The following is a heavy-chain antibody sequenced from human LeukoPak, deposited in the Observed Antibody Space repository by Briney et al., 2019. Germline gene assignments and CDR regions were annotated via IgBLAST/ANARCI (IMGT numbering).Heavy chain of an antibody. D-gene: IGHD2-2*02. CDR1: KNMFTGYF. CDR3: AAQCDDDFCYKRDYMDV. J-gene: IGHJ6*03. CDR2: INPNSGGT. Sequence: ASVKVSCKTSKNMFTGYFMHWVRQAPGQGLEWIGWINPNSGGTLFARRFQGRVTMTRDTSIGATYMELSRLTSDDTALYYCAAQCDDDFCYKRDYMDVWGKGTMVIVSS. V-gene: IGHV1-2*02.